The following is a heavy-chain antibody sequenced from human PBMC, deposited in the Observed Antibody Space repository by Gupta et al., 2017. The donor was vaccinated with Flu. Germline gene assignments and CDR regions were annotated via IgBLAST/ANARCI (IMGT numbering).Heavy chain of an antibody. V-gene: IGHV3-23*01. CDR1: GFTFSSYA. CDR2: ISGSGGIT. Sequence: EVQLLDSGGGLVQPGGSLRLSCAASGFTFSSYAMSWVRQAPGKGLEWVSGISGSGGITYYADSVKGRFTISRDNSKNTLYLQMNSLRADDTAVYYCAKDPHLSGVAVMLGGLDPWGQGTLVTVSS. CDR3: AKDPHLSGVAVMLGGLDP. J-gene: IGHJ5*02. D-gene: IGHD3-10*02.